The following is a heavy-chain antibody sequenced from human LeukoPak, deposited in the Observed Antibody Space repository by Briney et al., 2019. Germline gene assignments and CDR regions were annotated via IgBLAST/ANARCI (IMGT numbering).Heavy chain of an antibody. Sequence: ASVKVSCKASGYIFTSYGISWVRQAPGQGLEWMGWISGYNGYTKYTQKLQGRVTMTTDTSTNTAYMEVRSLRSDDTAVYYCARDLTHRRNYDSSGYQIVPDFWGQGTLVTVSS. CDR3: ARDLTHRRNYDSSGYQIVPDF. CDR1: GYIFTSYG. V-gene: IGHV1-18*01. J-gene: IGHJ4*02. CDR2: ISGYNGYT. D-gene: IGHD3-22*01.